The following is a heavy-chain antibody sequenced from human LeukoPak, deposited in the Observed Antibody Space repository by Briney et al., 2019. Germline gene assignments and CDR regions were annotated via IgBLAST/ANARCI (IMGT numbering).Heavy chain of an antibody. CDR1: GGSFSGYY. V-gene: IGHV4-34*01. CDR3: ARGFRNWSGYSYYYYYYMDV. J-gene: IGHJ6*03. CDR2: INHSGST. D-gene: IGHD3-3*01. Sequence: SETLSLTCAVYGGSFSGYYWSWIRQPPGKGLEWIGEINHSGSTNYNPSLKSRVTISVDTSKNQFSLKLSSVTAADTAVYYCARGFRNWSGYSYYYYYYMDVWGKGTTVTVSS.